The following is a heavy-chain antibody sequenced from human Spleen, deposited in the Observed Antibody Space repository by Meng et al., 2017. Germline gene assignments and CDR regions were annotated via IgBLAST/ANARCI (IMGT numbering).Heavy chain of an antibody. J-gene: IGHJ6*02. CDR3: TRTLLQQLVPLFYYGMDV. V-gene: IGHV3-49*03. CDR2: IRSKAYGGTT. Sequence: GESLKISCTASGFTFGDYAMSWFRQAPGKGLEWVGFIRSKAYGGTTEYAASVKGRFTIPRDDSKSIAYLQMNSLKTEDTAVYYCTRTLLQQLVPLFYYGMDVWGQGTTVTVSS. D-gene: IGHD6-13*01. CDR1: GFTFGDYA.